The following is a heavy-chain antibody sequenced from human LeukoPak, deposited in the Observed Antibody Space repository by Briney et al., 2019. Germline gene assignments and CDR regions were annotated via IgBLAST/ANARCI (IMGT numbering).Heavy chain of an antibody. D-gene: IGHD3-10*01. J-gene: IGHJ6*03. V-gene: IGHV4-38-2*02. CDR2: IYHSGST. Sequence: SETLSHTCTVSGYSISSGYYWGWIRQPPGKGLEWIGSIYHSGSTYYNPSLKSRVTISVDTSKNQFSQKLSSATAADTAVYYCARVKERGYYYYYYYMDVWGKGTTVTVSS. CDR1: GYSISSGYY. CDR3: ARVKERGYYYYYYYMDV.